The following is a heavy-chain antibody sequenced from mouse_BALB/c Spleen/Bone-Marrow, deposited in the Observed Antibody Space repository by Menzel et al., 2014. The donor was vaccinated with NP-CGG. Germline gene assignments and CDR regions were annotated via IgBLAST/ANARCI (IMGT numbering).Heavy chain of an antibody. CDR1: GFNIKDTD. V-gene: IGHV14-3*02. D-gene: IGHD1-1*01. CDR3: ANYYVGGSLFAY. CDR2: IDPANGNT. J-gene: IGHJ3*01. Sequence: EVQLQQSGAELVKPGASVKLSCTASGFNIKDTDMHWVKQRPEQGLEWIGRIDPANGNTKYDPKFQGKATITADTSSNSANLQLSRPKSEATAVYYCANYYVGGSLFAYWGQGTLVTVSA.